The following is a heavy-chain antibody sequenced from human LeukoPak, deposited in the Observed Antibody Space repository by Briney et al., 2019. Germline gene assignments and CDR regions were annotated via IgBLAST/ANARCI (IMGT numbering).Heavy chain of an antibody. Sequence: PRGSLRLSCAASGFTFSSYWIHWVRQAPGKGLVWVSRIKGDESSTNYADSVKGRFTISRDNAKNTVYLEMNSLRAEDTAVHYCARDRVSGSYDYFDYWGQGTLVTVSS. CDR2: IKGDESST. CDR3: ARDRVSGSYDYFDY. D-gene: IGHD1-26*01. CDR1: GFTFSSYW. J-gene: IGHJ4*02. V-gene: IGHV3-74*01.